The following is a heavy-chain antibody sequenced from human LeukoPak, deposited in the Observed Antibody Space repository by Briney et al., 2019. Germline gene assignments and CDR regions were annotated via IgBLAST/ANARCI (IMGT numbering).Heavy chain of an antibody. CDR3: ARHLYYDISGYTNDY. J-gene: IGHJ4*02. CDR2: INNSGST. D-gene: IGHD3-22*01. Sequence: SETLSFTCAVYGGSFSGYYWSWIRQPPGKGLDGIGEINNSGSTNYNPSLKSRVPISVDTSKNQYSLKLSPVTVAATATDYCARHLYYDISGYTNDYGGQGTLVTVSS. CDR1: GGSFSGYY. V-gene: IGHV4-34*01.